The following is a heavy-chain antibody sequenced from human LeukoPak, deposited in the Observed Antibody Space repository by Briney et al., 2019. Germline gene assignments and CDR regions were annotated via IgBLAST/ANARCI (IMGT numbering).Heavy chain of an antibody. J-gene: IGHJ4*02. D-gene: IGHD1-26*01. CDR1: GGTFSSYA. CDR3: ARDFSGSRGRFDY. Sequence: ASVKVSCKASGGTFSSYAISWVRQAPGQGLEWMGRIIPIFGTANYAQKFQGGVTITTDESTSTAYMELSSLRSEDTAVYYCARDFSGSRGRFDYWGQGTLVTVSS. V-gene: IGHV1-69*05. CDR2: IIPIFGTA.